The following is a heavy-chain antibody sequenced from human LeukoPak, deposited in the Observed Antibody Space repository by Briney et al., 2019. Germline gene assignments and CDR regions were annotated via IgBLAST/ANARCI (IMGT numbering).Heavy chain of an antibody. Sequence: GGSLRLSCAASGFTFSSYTMNWVRQAPGKGLEWVSYISSSGSDIYHADSVKGRFTISRDNAKNSLYLQINSLRAEDTAVYYCARVDYGAYASFDIWGQGTMVTASS. CDR1: GFTFSSYT. CDR2: ISSSGSDI. J-gene: IGHJ3*02. D-gene: IGHD4-17*01. CDR3: ARVDYGAYASFDI. V-gene: IGHV3-21*05.